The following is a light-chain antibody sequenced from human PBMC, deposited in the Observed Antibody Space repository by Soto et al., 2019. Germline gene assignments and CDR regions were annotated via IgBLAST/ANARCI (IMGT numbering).Light chain of an antibody. Sequence: QSVLTQPASVSGSPGQSITISCTGTSSDVGGYNDVSWYQQHPGKAPKLIIYDVTNRPSGVSNRFSGSKSDNTASLTISGLQAEDEADYYCSSYRSSSTPYVFGTGTKLAVL. CDR2: DVT. CDR1: SSDVGGYND. CDR3: SSYRSSSTPYV. J-gene: IGLJ1*01. V-gene: IGLV2-14*01.